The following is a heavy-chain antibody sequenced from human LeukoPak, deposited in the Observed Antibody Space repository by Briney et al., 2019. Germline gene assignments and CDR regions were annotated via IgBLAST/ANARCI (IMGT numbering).Heavy chain of an antibody. CDR2: IYHRGST. D-gene: IGHD3-9*01. J-gene: IGHJ3*02. CDR1: GGSINISY. Sequence: PSETLSLTCTVSGGSINISYWSWIRQRPGKGLEWIGYIYHRGSTNYNPSLKSRITVSVDTSKNQFSLKVTSVTAADTAVYYCARSGVFSGYDAFDIWGQGTMVTVSS. CDR3: ARSGVFSGYDAFDI. V-gene: IGHV4-4*09.